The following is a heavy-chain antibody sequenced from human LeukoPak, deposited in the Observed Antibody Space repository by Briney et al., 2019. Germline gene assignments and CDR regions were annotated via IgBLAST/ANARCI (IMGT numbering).Heavy chain of an antibody. CDR2: IYTSGST. Sequence: SETLSLTCTVSGGSISSYFWSWIRQPPGKGLEWIGYIYTSGSTNYNPSLKSRVTISVDTSKNQFSLKLSSVTAADTAVYYCARQRIRYSSSSRDAFDIWGQGTMVTVSS. D-gene: IGHD6-6*01. J-gene: IGHJ3*02. CDR3: ARQRIRYSSSSRDAFDI. V-gene: IGHV4-4*09. CDR1: GGSISSYF.